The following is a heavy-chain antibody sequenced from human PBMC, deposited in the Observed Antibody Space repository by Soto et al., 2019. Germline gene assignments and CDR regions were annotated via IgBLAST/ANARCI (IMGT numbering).Heavy chain of an antibody. CDR3: AKLGFYRSSSSLAFDI. D-gene: IGHD6-6*01. CDR1: GFTFSSYA. V-gene: IGHV3-23*01. Sequence: GSLRLSCAASGFTFSSYAMSWVRQAPGKGLEWVSAISGSGGSTYYADSVKGRFTISRDNSKNTLYLQMNSLRAEDTAVYYCAKLGFYRSSSSLAFDIWGQGTMV. CDR2: ISGSGGST. J-gene: IGHJ3*02.